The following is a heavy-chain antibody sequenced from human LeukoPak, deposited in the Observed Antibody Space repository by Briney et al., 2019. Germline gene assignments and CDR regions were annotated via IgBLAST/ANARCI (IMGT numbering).Heavy chain of an antibody. J-gene: IGHJ4*02. D-gene: IGHD2-8*01. CDR2: INSDGSST. V-gene: IGHV3-74*01. CDR1: GFTFSSYS. CDR3: ARSRDYCTNGVCFYFDY. Sequence: GGSLRLSCAASGFTFSSYSMNWVRQAPGKGLVWVSRINSDGSSTSYADSVKGRFTISRDNAKNTLYLQMNSLRAEDTAVYYCARSRDYCTNGVCFYFDYWGQGTLVTVSS.